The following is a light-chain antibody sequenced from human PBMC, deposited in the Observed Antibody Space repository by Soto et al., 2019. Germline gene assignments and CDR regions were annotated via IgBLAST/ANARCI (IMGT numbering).Light chain of an antibody. CDR3: NSYTTSSTYV. J-gene: IGLJ1*01. CDR2: EVR. V-gene: IGLV2-14*01. CDR1: SSDVGSYNR. Sequence: QSALTQPASVSGSPGQSITISCTGTSSDVGSYNRVSWYQQPPGTAPKPIIYEVRNRPSGVSNRFSGSKSGNTAYLTISGLQAEDEADYFCNSYTTSSTYVFGTGTKVTVL.